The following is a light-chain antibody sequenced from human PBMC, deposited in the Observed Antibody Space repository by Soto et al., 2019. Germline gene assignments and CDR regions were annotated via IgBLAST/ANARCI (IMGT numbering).Light chain of an antibody. CDR2: DAS. CDR1: QSINSW. Sequence: DIQMTQSPSTLSASVGDRVTITCRASQSINSWLAWYQQKPGKAPNLLIYDASNLESGVPSRFSGSGSGTEFTLTITSLQPGDFANYYCQQYHALWTFGQGTKVEIK. CDR3: QQYHALWT. J-gene: IGKJ1*01. V-gene: IGKV1-5*01.